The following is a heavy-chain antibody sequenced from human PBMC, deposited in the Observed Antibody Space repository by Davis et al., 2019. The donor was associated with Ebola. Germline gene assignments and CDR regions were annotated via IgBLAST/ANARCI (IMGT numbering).Heavy chain of an antibody. V-gene: IGHV1-69*13. J-gene: IGHJ6*02. CDR1: GYTFTSYA. Sequence: AASVKVSCKASGYTFTSYAISWVRQAPGQGLEWMGGIIPIFGTANYAQKFQGRVTITADESTSTAYMELSSLRSEDTAVYYCARDVPEPYSSSWYMLVWGQGTTVTVSS. CDR3: ARDVPEPYSSSWYMLV. D-gene: IGHD6-13*01. CDR2: IIPIFGTA.